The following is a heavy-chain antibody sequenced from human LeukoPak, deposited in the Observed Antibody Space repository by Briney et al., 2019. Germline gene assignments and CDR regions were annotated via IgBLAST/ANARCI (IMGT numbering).Heavy chain of an antibody. Sequence: GGSLRLSCAASRFIFSHNGMHWVRQAPGKGLEWVAVIFNDGSNQYYADSVKGRFTVSRDNSQNTLYLQMNSLRPEDTAVYYCAKDAERGFDYSNSLEKWGQGTLVTVSS. CDR3: AKDAERGFDYSNSLEK. CDR1: RFIFSHNG. D-gene: IGHD4-11*01. V-gene: IGHV3-33*06. CDR2: IFNDGSNQ. J-gene: IGHJ4*02.